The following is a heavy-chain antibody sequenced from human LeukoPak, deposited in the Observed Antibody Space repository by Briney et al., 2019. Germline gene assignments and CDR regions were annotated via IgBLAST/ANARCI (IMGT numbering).Heavy chain of an antibody. CDR2: LYYSGNT. Sequence: SETLSLTCTVSGGSISSSSYYWGWIRQPPGKGLEGIGSLYYSGNTYYNPSLTSRVTISVDTSKNQFSLKLSSVTAADTAVYYCARSGTGSYHSTFDYWGQGALVTVSS. J-gene: IGHJ4*02. V-gene: IGHV4-39*01. CDR3: ARSGTGSYHSTFDY. CDR1: GGSISSSSYY. D-gene: IGHD1-7*01.